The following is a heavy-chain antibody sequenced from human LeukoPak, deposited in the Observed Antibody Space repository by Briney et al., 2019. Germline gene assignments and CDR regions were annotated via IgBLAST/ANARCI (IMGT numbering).Heavy chain of an antibody. CDR3: ARESDSYGYSY. D-gene: IGHD5-18*01. Sequence: SVKVSCKASGGTFISYAISWVRQAPGQGREWMGGIIPIFGTANYAQKFQGRVTITADESTSTAYMELSSLRSEDTAVYYCARESDSYGYSYWGQGTLVTVSS. CDR1: GGTFISYA. CDR2: IIPIFGTA. V-gene: IGHV1-69*13. J-gene: IGHJ4*02.